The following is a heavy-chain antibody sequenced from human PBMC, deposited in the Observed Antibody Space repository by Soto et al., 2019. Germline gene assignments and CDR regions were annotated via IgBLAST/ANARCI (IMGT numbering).Heavy chain of an antibody. CDR1: GFTFSSYW. V-gene: IGHV3-74*01. D-gene: IGHD2-21*02. CDR3: ARDQGVYDCGGDCYPL. Sequence: GGSLRLSCAASGFTFSSYWMHWVRQAPGKGLVWVSRINSDGSSTSYADSVKGRFTISRDNAKNTLYLQMNSLRAEDTAVYYCARDQGVYDCGGDCYPLWGQGTLVTVSS. J-gene: IGHJ4*02. CDR2: INSDGSST.